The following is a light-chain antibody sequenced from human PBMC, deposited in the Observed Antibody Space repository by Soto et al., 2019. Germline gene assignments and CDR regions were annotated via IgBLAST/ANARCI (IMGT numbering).Light chain of an antibody. CDR2: GAS. CDR3: QQYGNFPYT. J-gene: IGKJ2*01. Sequence: EIVLTQSPGPLSLSPGERATLSCRASQSVPSDWLAWYRHKPGQAHRLLIYGASSRATVVPDRVSGSGSGTDFTLTINRLEHEDFAVYYWQQYGNFPYTFGQGNKL. V-gene: IGKV3-20*01. CDR1: QSVPSDW.